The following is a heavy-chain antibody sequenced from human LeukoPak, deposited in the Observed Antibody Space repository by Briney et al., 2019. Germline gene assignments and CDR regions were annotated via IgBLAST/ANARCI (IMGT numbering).Heavy chain of an antibody. D-gene: IGHD6-19*01. V-gene: IGHV3-11*01. Sequence: GGSLRLSCAASGFTFSDYYMSWIRQAPGKGLEWVSYISSSGSTIYYADSVKGRFTISRDNAKNSLYLQMNSLRPEDTARYHCPKDVVGQQWVENYWGQGTLVTVSS. CDR2: ISSSGSTI. J-gene: IGHJ4*02. CDR3: PKDVVGQQWVENY. CDR1: GFTFSDYY.